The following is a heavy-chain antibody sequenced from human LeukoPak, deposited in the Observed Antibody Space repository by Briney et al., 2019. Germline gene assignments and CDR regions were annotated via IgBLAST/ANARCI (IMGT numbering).Heavy chain of an antibody. Sequence: GASVKVSCKASGGTFSSYAISWVRQAPGQGLEWMGGIIPIFGTANYAQKFQGRVTITADESTSTAYMELSSLRSEDTAVYYCARERIAAPNWFDPWGQGTLVTVSS. D-gene: IGHD6-6*01. CDR2: IIPIFGTA. CDR1: GGTFSSYA. V-gene: IGHV1-69*13. CDR3: ARERIAAPNWFDP. J-gene: IGHJ5*02.